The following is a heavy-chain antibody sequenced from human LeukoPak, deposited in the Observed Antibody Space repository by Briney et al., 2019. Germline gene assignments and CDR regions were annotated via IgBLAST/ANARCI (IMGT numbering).Heavy chain of an antibody. V-gene: IGHV4-59*01. Sequence: SETLSLTCTVSGASISSYYWSWIRQPPGKGLEWIGYIYYSGSTNYNPALKSRVTISEDTSKNQISLKLSSVTAADTAVYYCAREGGPYRPLDYSGQGTLVTVSS. CDR1: GASISSYY. J-gene: IGHJ4*02. CDR2: IYYSGST. CDR3: AREGGPYRPLDY.